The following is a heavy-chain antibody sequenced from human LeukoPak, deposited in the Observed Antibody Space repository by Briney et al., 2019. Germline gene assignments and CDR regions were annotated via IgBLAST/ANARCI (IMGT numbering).Heavy chain of an antibody. CDR3: ARRDIVVLDY. V-gene: IGHV4-39*01. D-gene: IGHD2-15*01. CDR1: GGSISSSSYY. Sequence: SETLSLTCTVSGGSISSSSYYWGWIRQPPGKGLEWIGSIYYSGSTYYNPSLKSRVTISVDTSKNQLSLKLSSVTAAVTALYYCARRDIVVLDYWGQGTLVTVSS. J-gene: IGHJ4*02. CDR2: IYYSGST.